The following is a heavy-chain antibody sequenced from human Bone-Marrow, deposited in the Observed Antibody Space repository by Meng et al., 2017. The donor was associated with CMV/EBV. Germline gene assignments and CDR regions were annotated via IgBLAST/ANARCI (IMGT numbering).Heavy chain of an antibody. V-gene: IGHV4-61*01. D-gene: IGHD1-1*01. CDR1: GGSVTRGNYC. Sequence: SETLSLTCTVSGGSVTRGNYCWNWIRQPPGEGLEWIGWIHYTGSSNYNPSLKSRATITLDTSKNQFSLKVTSVTAADTAVYYCARSTTGPGDYWGQGTLVTGSS. CDR3: ARSTTGPGDY. J-gene: IGHJ4*02. CDR2: IHYTGSS.